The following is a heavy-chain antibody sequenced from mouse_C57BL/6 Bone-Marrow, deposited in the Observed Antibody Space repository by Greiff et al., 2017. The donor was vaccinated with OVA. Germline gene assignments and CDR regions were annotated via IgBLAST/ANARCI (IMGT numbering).Heavy chain of an antibody. CDR1: GYTFTSYG. Sequence: QVHVKQSGAELARPGASVKLSCKASGYTFTSYGISWVKQRTGQGLEWIGEIYPRSGNTYYNEKFKGKATLTADKSSSTAYMELRSLTSEDSAVYFCARRGGRAMDYWGQGTSVTVSS. CDR3: ARRGGRAMDY. J-gene: IGHJ4*01. CDR2: IYPRSGNT. V-gene: IGHV1-81*01. D-gene: IGHD3-3*01.